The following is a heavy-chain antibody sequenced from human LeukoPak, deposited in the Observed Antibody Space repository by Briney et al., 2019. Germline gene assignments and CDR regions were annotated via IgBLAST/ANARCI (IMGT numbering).Heavy chain of an antibody. J-gene: IGHJ6*02. Sequence: HPGGSLRLSCAASGFTFSDYAMFWVRQAPGKGLQWVSALGGGGGDTYYADSVKGRFTISRDNSANMVYLQMNSLRAEDTAVYYCARGGAHGMDVWGQGTTVTVSS. D-gene: IGHD1-26*01. V-gene: IGHV3-23*01. CDR1: GFTFSDYA. CDR2: LGGGGGDT. CDR3: ARGGAHGMDV.